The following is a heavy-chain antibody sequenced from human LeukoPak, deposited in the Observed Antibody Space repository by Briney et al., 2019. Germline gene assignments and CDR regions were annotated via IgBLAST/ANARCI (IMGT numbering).Heavy chain of an antibody. Sequence: ASVKVSCKVSGYTLTELSMHWVRQAPGKGLEWMGGFDPEDGETIYAQKFQGRVTMTEDTSTDTAYMELSSLRPEDTAVYYCATGIGLIPKLDYWGQGTLVTVSS. CDR3: ATGIGLIPKLDY. V-gene: IGHV1-24*01. CDR2: FDPEDGET. J-gene: IGHJ4*02. D-gene: IGHD6-19*01. CDR1: GYTLTELS.